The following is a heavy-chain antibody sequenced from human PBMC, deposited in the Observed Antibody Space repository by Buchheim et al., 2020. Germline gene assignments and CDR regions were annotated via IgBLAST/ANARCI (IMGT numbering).Heavy chain of an antibody. CDR2: ISRSGDTT. V-gene: IGHV3-23*01. Sequence: EAQLLESGGGLVQPGGSLRLSCAVSGFTFSNSAMTWVRQAPGKGLEWVSAISRSGDTTYYADSVMGRFTIPSDTSKHKLHVQMNSLRVDDTAVYYCAKEEVPNDYWGLGT. CDR3: AKEEVPNDY. J-gene: IGHJ4*02. CDR1: GFTFSNSA.